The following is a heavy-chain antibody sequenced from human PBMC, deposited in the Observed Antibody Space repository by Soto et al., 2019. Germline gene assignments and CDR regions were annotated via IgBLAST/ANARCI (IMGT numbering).Heavy chain of an antibody. D-gene: IGHD1-26*01. CDR1: GFTVSSNY. V-gene: IGHV3-7*01. Sequence: LRLSCAASGFTVSSNYMSWVRQAPGKGLEWVANIKQDGSEKYYVDSVKGRFTISRDNAKNSLYLQMNSLRAEDTAVYYCASYSGSYYYYYYYYGMDVWGQGTTVTVSS. CDR3: ASYSGSYYYYYYYYGMDV. CDR2: IKQDGSEK. J-gene: IGHJ6*02.